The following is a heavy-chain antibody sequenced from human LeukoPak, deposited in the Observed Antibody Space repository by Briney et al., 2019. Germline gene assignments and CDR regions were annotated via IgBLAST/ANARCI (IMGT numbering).Heavy chain of an antibody. V-gene: IGHV3-21*01. J-gene: IGHJ4*02. CDR3: ARFVSTYYFDY. CDR2: ISSSSSYI. Sequence: GGSLRLSCAASGFTFSSYWMSWVRQAPGKGLEWVSSISSSSSYIYYADSVKGRFTISRDNAKNSLYLQMNSLRAEDTAAYYCARFVSTYYFDYWGQGTLVTVSS. CDR1: GFTFSSYW. D-gene: IGHD2-15*01.